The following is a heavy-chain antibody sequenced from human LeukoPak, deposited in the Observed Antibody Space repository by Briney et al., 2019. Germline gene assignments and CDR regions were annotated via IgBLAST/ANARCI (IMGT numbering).Heavy chain of an antibody. CDR1: GYTFIGYY. CDR2: INPNSGGT. Sequence: GASVKVSCKASGYTFIGYYIHWVRQAPGHGLEWMGRINPNSGGTNYAQKFQGRVTMTRDTSISTAYMELSRLRFDDKAVYYCALTWGYYDFDIWGQGTMVTVSS. J-gene: IGHJ3*02. V-gene: IGHV1-2*06. CDR3: ALTWGYYDFDI. D-gene: IGHD7-27*01.